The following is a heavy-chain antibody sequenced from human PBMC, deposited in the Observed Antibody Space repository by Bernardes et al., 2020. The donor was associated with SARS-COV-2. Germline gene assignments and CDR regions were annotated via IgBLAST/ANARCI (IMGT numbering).Heavy chain of an antibody. CDR2: IKPDGSEK. D-gene: IGHD2-2*01. CDR3: ARDLGYCTSASCYALFDP. V-gene: IGHV3-7*01. Sequence: GGSLRLSCAASGFTFSIYWMNWVRQAPGKGLEWVANIKPDGSEKYYVDSVKGRFTISRDNAKNSLYLQMDSLRAEDTAVYYCARDLGYCTSASCYALFDPWGQGTLVTVSS. CDR1: GFTFSIYW. J-gene: IGHJ5*02.